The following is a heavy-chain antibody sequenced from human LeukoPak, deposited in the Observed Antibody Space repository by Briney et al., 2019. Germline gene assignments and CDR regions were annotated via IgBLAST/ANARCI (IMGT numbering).Heavy chain of an antibody. V-gene: IGHV2-70*04. D-gene: IGHD1-26*01. J-gene: IGHJ3*02. Sequence: SGPTLVNPTQTLTLTCTFSGFPLSTSGMRVSWIRQPPGKALEWLALLDWDDDKFYSTSLKTRLTISKDTSKNQVVLTMTNMDPVDTATYYCARTHSGSYSVAFDIWGQGTMVTVSS. CDR1: GFPLSTSGMR. CDR2: LDWDDDK. CDR3: ARTHSGSYSVAFDI.